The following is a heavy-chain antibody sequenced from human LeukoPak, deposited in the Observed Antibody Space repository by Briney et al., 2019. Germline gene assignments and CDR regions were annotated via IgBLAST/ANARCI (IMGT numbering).Heavy chain of an antibody. D-gene: IGHD4-11*01. J-gene: IGHJ4*02. CDR3: AREYDSRARFDS. Sequence: GGSLRLSCAGSGDSFISHTMIWVRQAPGKGLEWISYIGYSGSPIYYADSVKGRFGISRDDAKTSLYLLMNSLRAEDTAFYYCAREYDSRARFDSWGQGILVTVSS. CDR1: GDSFISHT. CDR2: IGYSGSPI. V-gene: IGHV3-48*01.